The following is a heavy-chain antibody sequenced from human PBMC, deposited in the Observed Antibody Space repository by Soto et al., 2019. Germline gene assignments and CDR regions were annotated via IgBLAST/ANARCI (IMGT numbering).Heavy chain of an antibody. CDR3: ARDVSPGSSSLYLDAFDI. D-gene: IGHD6-13*01. CDR2: INRDGSKK. CDR1: GFTLSSYW. J-gene: IGHJ3*02. Sequence: EVQLEESGGDLVQPGGSLRLSCAASGFTLSSYWMTWVRQAPGKGLEWVANINRDGSKKSYLDSVRGRFTISRDNVRNSLYLQMDSLIADDTALYYCARDVSPGSSSLYLDAFDIWGQGTMVTVSS. V-gene: IGHV3-7*05.